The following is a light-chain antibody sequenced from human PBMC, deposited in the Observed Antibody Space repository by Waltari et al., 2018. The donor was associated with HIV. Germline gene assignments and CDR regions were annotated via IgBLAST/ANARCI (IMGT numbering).Light chain of an antibody. CDR3: SSYTSSSTVV. CDR1: TSDVGGYNH. V-gene: IGLV2-14*01. Sequence: QSAPTQPASVSGSPGQSITISCTGTTSDVGGYNHVSWYQQHPGKAPKLMIYEVSNRPSGVSNRLSGSQSGNTASLTISGLQAEDEADYYCSSYTSSSTVVFGGGTKLTVL. CDR2: EVS. J-gene: IGLJ3*02.